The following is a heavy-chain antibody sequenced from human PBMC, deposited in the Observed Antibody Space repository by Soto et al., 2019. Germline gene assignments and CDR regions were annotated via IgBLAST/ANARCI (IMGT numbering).Heavy chain of an antibody. CDR1: GFTVSSNY. CDR3: ARYGRSSGWSTNYYYYYMDV. Sequence: GSLRLSCAASGFTVSSNYMSWVRQAPGKGLEWVSVIYSGGSTYYADSVKGRFTISRDNSKNTLYLQMNSLRAEDTAVYYCARYGRSSGWSTNYYYYYMDVWGKGTTVTVSS. D-gene: IGHD6-19*01. V-gene: IGHV3-66*01. CDR2: IYSGGST. J-gene: IGHJ6*03.